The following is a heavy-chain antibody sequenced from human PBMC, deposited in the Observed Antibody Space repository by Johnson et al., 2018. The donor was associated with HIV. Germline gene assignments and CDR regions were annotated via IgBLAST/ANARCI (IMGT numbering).Heavy chain of an antibody. CDR2: ISYDGSNK. D-gene: IGHD6-13*01. V-gene: IGHV3-30-3*01. CDR3: ARDSDSSSWYSEFDI. J-gene: IGHJ3*02. CDR1: GFTFSSYA. Sequence: QVQLMESGGGVVQPGRSLRLSCAASGFTFSSYAIHWVRQAPGKGLEWVALISYDGSNKYYADSVKGRFTISRDNSKNTLYLQMNSLRAEDTAVYYCARDSDSSSWYSEFDIWGQGTMVTVSS.